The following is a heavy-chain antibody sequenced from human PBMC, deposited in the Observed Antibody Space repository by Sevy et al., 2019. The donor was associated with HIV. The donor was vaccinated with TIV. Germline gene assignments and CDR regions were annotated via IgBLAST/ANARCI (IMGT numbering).Heavy chain of an antibody. J-gene: IGHJ4*02. CDR2: ISYDGNYK. CDR1: GFTFPIYS. V-gene: IGHV3-30*04. Sequence: GGSLRLSCVASGFTFPIYSVLWVRQAPGKGLEWLTLISYDGNYKYYADSVKGRFTISRDNSKNILYLQMSSLRVEDTVLYFCAGVAVEYCTNDCYHRFDHWGLGTLVTVSS. CDR3: AGVAVEYCTNDCYHRFDH. D-gene: IGHD2-8*01.